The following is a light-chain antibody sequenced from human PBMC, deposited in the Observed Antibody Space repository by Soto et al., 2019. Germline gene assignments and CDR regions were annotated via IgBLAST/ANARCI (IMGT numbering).Light chain of an antibody. CDR1: QYIGRY. CDR3: QKYDNYPLN. J-gene: IGKJ4*01. CDR2: DAS. V-gene: IGKV1-5*01. Sequence: DIQMTQSPCSLSASVGDIVTITCRAGQYIGRYLNWYQQKPGKAPKLLIYDASSLKSGVPSRFSGSASGTEFTLTISSLQPDDFATYYCQKYDNYPLNFGGGTKVDIK.